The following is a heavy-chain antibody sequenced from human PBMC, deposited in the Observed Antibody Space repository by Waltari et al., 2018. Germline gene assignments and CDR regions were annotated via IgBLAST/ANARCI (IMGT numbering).Heavy chain of an antibody. CDR3: ARDKYSYCSGGSCYSGWFDP. CDR1: GGSIRSYY. CDR2: IYYSGST. Sequence: QVQLQESGPGLVKPSETLSLTCTVPGGSIRSYYWSWIRQPPGQGLEWIGYIYYSGSTNYNPSLKSRVTISVDTSKNQFSLKLSSVTAADTAVYYCARDKYSYCSGGSCYSGWFDPWGQGTLVTVSS. J-gene: IGHJ5*02. D-gene: IGHD2-15*01. V-gene: IGHV4-59*01.